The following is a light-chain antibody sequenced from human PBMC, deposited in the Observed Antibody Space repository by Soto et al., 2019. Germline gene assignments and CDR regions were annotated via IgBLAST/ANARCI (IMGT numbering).Light chain of an antibody. J-gene: IGKJ5*01. Sequence: EIVLTQSPATLSLSPGERATLSARASQSVSSYLAWYQQKPGQAPRLLIYDASNRATGIPARFSGSGSGTDFTLTISSLEPEDFAVYYCQQRSNWPPITFGQGTRLETK. CDR3: QQRSNWPPIT. CDR1: QSVSSY. CDR2: DAS. V-gene: IGKV3-11*01.